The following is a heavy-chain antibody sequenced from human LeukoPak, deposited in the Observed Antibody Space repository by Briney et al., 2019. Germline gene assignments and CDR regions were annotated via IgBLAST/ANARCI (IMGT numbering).Heavy chain of an antibody. CDR1: GFTFSSYG. D-gene: IGHD2-21*02. V-gene: IGHV3-33*01. CDR2: IWYDGSNK. CDR3: ARTPYVAYCGGDCYPEFDY. Sequence: GGSLRLSCAASGFTFSSYGMHWVRQAPGKGLEWVAVIWYDGSNKYYADSVKGRFTISRDNSKNTLYLQMNSLRAEDTAVYYCARTPYVAYCGGDCYPEFDYWGQGTLVTVSS. J-gene: IGHJ4*02.